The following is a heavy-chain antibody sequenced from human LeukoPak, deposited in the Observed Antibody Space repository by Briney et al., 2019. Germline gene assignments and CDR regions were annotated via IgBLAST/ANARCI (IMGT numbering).Heavy chain of an antibody. D-gene: IGHD3-10*01. CDR3: ARDQRFLWFGEFEF. Sequence: PGGSLSLSCAASGFTFTGYYMHGLRQAPGQGLEGWGWINHNSGSTNYDQKFKGRVTITRDTSIRTAYMELSRLRSDDTAVYYCARDQRFLWFGEFEFWGQGTLVTVSS. J-gene: IGHJ5*01. CDR2: INHNSGST. V-gene: IGHV1-2*02. CDR1: GFTFTGYY.